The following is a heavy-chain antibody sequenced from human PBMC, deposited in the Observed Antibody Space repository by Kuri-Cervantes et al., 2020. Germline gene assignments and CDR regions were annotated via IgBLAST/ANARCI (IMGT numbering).Heavy chain of an antibody. CDR3: ARGIPAAPRSALDP. J-gene: IGHJ5*02. CDR1: GGSVTSGSYY. Sequence: SETLSLTCTVSGGSVTSGSYYWSWIRLPPGKGLEWIGYIYYSGSTNHNPSLKSRVTISIDTSKNQFSLNLYSVTAEDTAVYYCARGIPAAPRSALDPWGQGTLVTVSS. V-gene: IGHV4-61*01. CDR2: IYYSGST. D-gene: IGHD2-2*01.